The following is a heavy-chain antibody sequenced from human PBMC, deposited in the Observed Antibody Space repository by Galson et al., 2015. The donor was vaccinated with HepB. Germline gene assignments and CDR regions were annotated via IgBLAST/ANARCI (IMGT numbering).Heavy chain of an antibody. CDR3: ARGSRIAARHDAFDI. V-gene: IGHV3-33*01. D-gene: IGHD6-6*01. Sequence: SLRLSCAASGFTFSSYGMHWVRQAPGKGLEWVAVIWYDGSNKYYADSVKGRFTISRDNSKNTLYLQINSLRAEDTAVYYCARGSRIAARHDAFDIWGQGTMVTVSS. CDR2: IWYDGSNK. J-gene: IGHJ3*02. CDR1: GFTFSSYG.